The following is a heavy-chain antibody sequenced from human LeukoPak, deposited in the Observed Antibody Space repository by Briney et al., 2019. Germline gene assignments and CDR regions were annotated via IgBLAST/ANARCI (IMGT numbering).Heavy chain of an antibody. Sequence: ASVKVSCKVSGYTLTELSMHWVRQAPGKGLEWMGGFDPEDGETIYAQKFQGRVTMTEDTSTDTAYMELSSLRSEDTAVYYCATAGGTYCSGGSCHLNWFDPWGQGTLVTVSS. CDR3: ATAGGTYCSGGSCHLNWFDP. CDR1: GYTLTELS. V-gene: IGHV1-24*01. J-gene: IGHJ5*02. D-gene: IGHD2-15*01. CDR2: FDPEDGET.